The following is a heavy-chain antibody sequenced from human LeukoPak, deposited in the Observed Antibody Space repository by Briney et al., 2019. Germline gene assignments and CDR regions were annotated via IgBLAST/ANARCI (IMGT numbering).Heavy chain of an antibody. CDR2: ISSSSSYI. CDR3: ARDPPTFWQPEYYFDY. Sequence: PGGSLRLSCAAYGFTFSSYSMNWVRQAPGKGLEWVSSISSSSSYIYYADSVKGRFTISRDNAKNSLYLQMNSLRAEDTAVYYCARDPPTFWQPEYYFDYWGQGTLVTVSS. J-gene: IGHJ4*02. D-gene: IGHD1-14*01. CDR1: GFTFSSYS. V-gene: IGHV3-21*01.